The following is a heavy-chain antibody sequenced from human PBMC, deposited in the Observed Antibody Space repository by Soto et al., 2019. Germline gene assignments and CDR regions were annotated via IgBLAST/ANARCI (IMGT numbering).Heavy chain of an antibody. Sequence: GGSLRLSCAASGFTFSSYAMSWVRQAPGKGLEWVSAISGSGGSTYYADSVKGRFTISRDNSKNTLYLQMNALKTEDTAVYFCAGLMDTLFDRFDYWGRGILVTVSS. V-gene: IGHV3-23*01. CDR3: AGLMDTLFDRFDY. CDR2: ISGSGGST. J-gene: IGHJ4*02. CDR1: GFTFSSYA. D-gene: IGHD2-8*01.